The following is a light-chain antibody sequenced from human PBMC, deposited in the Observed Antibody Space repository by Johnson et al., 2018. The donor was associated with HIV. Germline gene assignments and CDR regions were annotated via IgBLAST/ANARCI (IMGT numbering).Light chain of an antibody. V-gene: IGLV1-51*02. CDR2: EDN. CDR3: GIWDASLSPLYV. J-gene: IGLJ1*01. CDR1: VSNIESYF. Sequence: QPVLTQPPSVSAAPGQTVNISCSGNVSNIESYFVSWYQQLPGAAPTLLIYEDNKRPSGIPDRFFGSKSGATATLGITGLQTGDEADYYCGIWDASLSPLYVFGTGTTITVL.